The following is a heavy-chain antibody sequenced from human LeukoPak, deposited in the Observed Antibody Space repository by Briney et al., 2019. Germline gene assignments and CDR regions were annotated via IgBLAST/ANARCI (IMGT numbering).Heavy chain of an antibody. CDR2: IYSSRST. Sequence: PSQTLSLTCTVSGGSISSGDYFWSWVRQSPGKGLEYIGYIYSSRSTYYNPSLGSRVIISAATSKNQFSLKLSSVTAADTAVYYCVSHYGEFDYWGQGTLVTVSS. CDR1: GGSISSGDYF. V-gene: IGHV4-30-4*01. J-gene: IGHJ4*02. D-gene: IGHD4-17*01. CDR3: VSHYGEFDY.